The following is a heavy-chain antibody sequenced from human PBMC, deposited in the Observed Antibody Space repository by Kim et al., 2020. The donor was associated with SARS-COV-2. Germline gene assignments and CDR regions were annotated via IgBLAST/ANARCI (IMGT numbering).Heavy chain of an antibody. CDR3: ARPAIPGIAAAFDY. J-gene: IGHJ4*02. V-gene: IGHV5-51*01. D-gene: IGHD6-13*01. Sequence: PSFRGYVTISADKSSSTAYLQWSSLKASDTAMYYCARPAIPGIAAAFDYWGQGTLVTVSS.